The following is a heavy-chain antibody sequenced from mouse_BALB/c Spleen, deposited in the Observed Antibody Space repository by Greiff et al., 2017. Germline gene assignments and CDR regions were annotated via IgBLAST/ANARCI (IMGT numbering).Heavy chain of an antibody. CDR2: IDPENGNT. D-gene: IGHD1-2*01. V-gene: IGHV14-1*02. CDR3: AGGVLGFMDY. CDR1: GFNIKDYY. J-gene: IGHJ4*01. Sequence: VQLKQSGAELVRPGASVKLSCKASGFNIKDYYMHWVKQRPEQGLEWIGWIDPENGNTIYDPKFQGKASITADTSSNTAYLQLSSLTSEDTAVYYCAGGVLGFMDYWGQGTSVTVSS.